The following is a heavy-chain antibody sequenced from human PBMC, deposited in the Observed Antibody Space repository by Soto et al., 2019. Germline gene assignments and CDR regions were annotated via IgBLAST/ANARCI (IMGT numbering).Heavy chain of an antibody. CDR1: GFTFSSYA. CDR2: ISYDGSNK. Sequence: QVQLVESGGGVVQPGRSLRLSCAASGFTFSSYAMHWVRQAPGKGLEWVAVISYDGSNKYYADSVKGRFTISRDNSKNTLYLQMNSLRAEDTAVYYCARGESSSLSFSYYYYGMDVWGQGTTVTVSS. D-gene: IGHD6-13*01. V-gene: IGHV3-30-3*01. CDR3: ARGESSSLSFSYYYYGMDV. J-gene: IGHJ6*02.